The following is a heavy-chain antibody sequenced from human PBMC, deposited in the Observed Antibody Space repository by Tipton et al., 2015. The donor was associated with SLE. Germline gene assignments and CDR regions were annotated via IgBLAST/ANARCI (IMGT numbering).Heavy chain of an antibody. V-gene: IGHV4-34*01. J-gene: IGHJ6*03. CDR1: GASFSGHY. CDR2: ISHAGGT. Sequence: TLSLTCAVYGASFSGHYWSWIRQPPGKGLEWIGEISHAGGTYYNPSLNSRVTISADTSKNQFSLKLSSVTAADTAVYYCEGAATGTNYYMDVWGKGTTVTVSS. D-gene: IGHD4-17*01. CDR3: EGAATGTNYYMDV.